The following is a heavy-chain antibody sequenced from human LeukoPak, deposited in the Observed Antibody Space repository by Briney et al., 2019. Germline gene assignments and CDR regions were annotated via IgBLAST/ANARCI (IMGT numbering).Heavy chain of an antibody. J-gene: IGHJ4*02. CDR3: ARDGYYYDFSGHRPFDY. V-gene: IGHV4-61*02. Sequence: SQTLSLTCTVSGGSISSGNYYWSWIRQPAGKGLEWIGRIYTSWTTNYNPSLKSRVTISVDTSKNQFSLKLSSVTAADTAVYYCARDGYYYDFSGHRPFDYWGQGTLVTVSS. CDR2: IYTSWTT. CDR1: GGSISSGNYY. D-gene: IGHD3-22*01.